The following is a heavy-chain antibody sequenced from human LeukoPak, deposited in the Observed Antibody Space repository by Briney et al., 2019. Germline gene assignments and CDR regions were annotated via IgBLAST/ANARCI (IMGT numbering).Heavy chain of an antibody. CDR2: ISGSGCRT. D-gene: IGHD3-22*01. CDR3: AKRGVVIRVILVGFHKEAYYFDS. J-gene: IGHJ4*02. V-gene: IGHV3-23*01. Sequence: GGSLRLSCAVSGITLSNYGMIWVRQAPGKGLELVAGISGSGCRTNYADAVKGRFTISRDNAKNTLFMQMNSLRVEDTAVYFCAKRGVVIRVILVGFHKEAYYFDSWAREPWSPSPQ. CDR1: GITLSNYG.